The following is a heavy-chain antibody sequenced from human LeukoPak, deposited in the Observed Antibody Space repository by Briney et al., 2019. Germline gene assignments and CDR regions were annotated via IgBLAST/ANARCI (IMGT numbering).Heavy chain of an antibody. CDR3: RGTALADY. D-gene: IGHD6-13*01. Sequence: GGSLRLSCAASGFTFSSYSMNWVRQAPGKGLEWVSYISSSGSTIYYADSVKGRFTISRDNAKNSLYLQMNSLRVEDTAVYYCRGTALADYWGQGTLVTVSS. J-gene: IGHJ4*02. V-gene: IGHV3-48*04. CDR2: ISSSGSTI. CDR1: GFTFSSYS.